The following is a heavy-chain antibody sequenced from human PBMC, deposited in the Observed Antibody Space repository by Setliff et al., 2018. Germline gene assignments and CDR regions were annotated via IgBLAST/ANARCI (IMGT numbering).Heavy chain of an antibody. J-gene: IGHJ4*02. CDR2: IYIGGST. Sequence: LTCTVSGGSISSYYWTWIRQPAGKGLEWIGHIYIGGSTNYNPSLKSRVTISMDTSKNQFSLKVSSVTAADTAVYYCARSFSRREKFLLDYWGQGALVTVSS. CDR3: ARSFSRREKFLLDY. V-gene: IGHV4-4*07. CDR1: GGSISSYY.